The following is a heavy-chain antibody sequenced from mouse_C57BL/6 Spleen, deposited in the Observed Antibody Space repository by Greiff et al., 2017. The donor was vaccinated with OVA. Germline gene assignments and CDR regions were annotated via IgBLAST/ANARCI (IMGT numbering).Heavy chain of an antibody. V-gene: IGHV1-81*01. CDR1: GYTFTSYG. Sequence: QVQLKESGAELARPGASVKLSCKASGYTFTSYGISWVKQRTGQGLEWIGEIYPRSGNTYYNEKFKGKATLTADKSSSTAYMELRSLTSEDSAVYFCARGGGSPSYAMDYWGQGTSVTVSS. CDR3: ARGGGSPSYAMDY. J-gene: IGHJ4*01. D-gene: IGHD1-1*01. CDR2: IYPRSGNT.